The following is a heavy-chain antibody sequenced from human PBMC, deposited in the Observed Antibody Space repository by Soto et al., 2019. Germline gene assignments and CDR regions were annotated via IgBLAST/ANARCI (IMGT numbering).Heavy chain of an antibody. Sequence: SETLSLTCAVYGGTFSGYYWSWIRQPPGKGLEWIGVINHSGSTNYTPSLKSRVTISVDTSKDQFSLKLSSLTAADTAVYYCARGRITRVRRDHSRFDPWGQGTLVTVSS. J-gene: IGHJ5*02. CDR3: ARGRITRVRRDHSRFDP. V-gene: IGHV4-34*01. CDR2: INHSGST. CDR1: GGTFSGYY. D-gene: IGHD3-10*01.